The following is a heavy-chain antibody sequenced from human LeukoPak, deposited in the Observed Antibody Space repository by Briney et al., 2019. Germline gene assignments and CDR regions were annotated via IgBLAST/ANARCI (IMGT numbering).Heavy chain of an antibody. J-gene: IGHJ3*02. Sequence: SEALSLTCTVSGGSISSYYWSWIRQPPGEGLGWIGYIYYSGSTNYNPSLKSRVTISVDTSKNQFSLKLSSVTAADTAVYYCARHYYSDMPHAFDIWGQGTMVTVSS. CDR3: ARHYYSDMPHAFDI. CDR2: IYYSGST. CDR1: GGSISSYY. D-gene: IGHD3-22*01. V-gene: IGHV4-59*08.